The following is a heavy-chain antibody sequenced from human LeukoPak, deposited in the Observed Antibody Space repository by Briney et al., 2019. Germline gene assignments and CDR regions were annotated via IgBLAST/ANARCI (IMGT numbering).Heavy chain of an antibody. V-gene: IGHV4-59*01. D-gene: IGHD6-13*01. J-gene: IGHJ4*02. Sequence: SETLSFTCTVSGGSISSYYWSWIRQPPGKGLEWIGYIYYSGSTNYNPSLKSRVTISVDTSKNQFSLKLSSVTAADTAVYYCARTGSWYYYFDYWGQGTLVTVSS. CDR1: GGSISSYY. CDR2: IYYSGST. CDR3: ARTGSWYYYFDY.